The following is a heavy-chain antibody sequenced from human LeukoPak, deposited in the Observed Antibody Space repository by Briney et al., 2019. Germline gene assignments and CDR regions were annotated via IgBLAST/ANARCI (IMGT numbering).Heavy chain of an antibody. CDR2: INHSGST. CDR3: ARGIVVPASDHYMDV. CDR1: GGSFSGYY. D-gene: IGHD2-2*01. Sequence: SETLSLTCAVYGGSFSGYYWSWIRQPPGKGLEWIGEINHSGSTNYNPSLESRVTISVDTSKNQFSLKLSSVTAADTAVYYCARGIVVPASDHYMDVWGKGTTVTVSS. J-gene: IGHJ6*03. V-gene: IGHV4-34*01.